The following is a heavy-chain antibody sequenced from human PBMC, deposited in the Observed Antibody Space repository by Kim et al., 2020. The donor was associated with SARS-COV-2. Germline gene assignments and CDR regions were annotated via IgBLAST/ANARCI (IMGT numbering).Heavy chain of an antibody. V-gene: IGHV3-30*03. D-gene: IGHD1-26*01. CDR3: AILLLLGATNFD. J-gene: IGHJ3*01. Sequence: GGSLRLSCAASGLSFTSFAMSWVRLAPGKGLGWVVVILYDGTNKYYADSVKGRFSMSRDKSENTLYLQMNSLRAKDTGVSFCAILLLLGATNFD. CDR1: GLSFTSFA. CDR2: ILYDGTNK.